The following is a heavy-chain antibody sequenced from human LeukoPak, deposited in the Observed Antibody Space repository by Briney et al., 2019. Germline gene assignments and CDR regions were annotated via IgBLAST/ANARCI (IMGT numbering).Heavy chain of an antibody. CDR2: IYYSGST. J-gene: IGHJ4*02. CDR3: ASSQDILTGYITGYFDY. V-gene: IGHV4-59*01. CDR1: GGSISSYY. Sequence: PSETLSLTCTVSGGSISSYYWSWIRQPPGKGLELIGYIYYSGSTNYNPSLKSRVTISVDTSKNQFSLKLSSVTAADTAVYYCASSQDILTGYITGYFDYWGQGTLVTVSS. D-gene: IGHD3-9*01.